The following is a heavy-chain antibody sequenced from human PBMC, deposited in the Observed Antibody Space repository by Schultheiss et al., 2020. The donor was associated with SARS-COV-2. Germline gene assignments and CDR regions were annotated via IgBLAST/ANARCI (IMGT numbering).Heavy chain of an antibody. D-gene: IGHD3-22*01. Sequence: LRLSCTVSGGSISSGGYYWSWIRQHPGKGLEWIGEINHSGSTNYNPSLKSRVTISVDTSKNQFSLKLSSVTAADTAVYYCARDQKVTMTVGRGMDVWGQGTTVTVSS. CDR1: GGSISSGGYY. J-gene: IGHJ6*02. CDR3: ARDQKVTMTVGRGMDV. CDR2: INHSGST. V-gene: IGHV4-31*03.